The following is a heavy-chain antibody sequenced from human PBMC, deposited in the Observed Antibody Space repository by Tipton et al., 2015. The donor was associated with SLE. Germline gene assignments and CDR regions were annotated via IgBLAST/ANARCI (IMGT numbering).Heavy chain of an antibody. CDR3: VRGTTRVSDY. D-gene: IGHD1-1*01. CDR1: GFTFSTYN. V-gene: IGHV3-33*01. J-gene: IGHJ4*02. CDR2: IWYDGTNT. Sequence: RSLRLSCATSGFTFSTYNMNWVRQVPGKGLEWVAVIWYDGTNTYYADSVKGRFTISRDNSNNTLYLQMSSLRGEDTAVYYCVRGTTRVSDYWGQGILFTASS.